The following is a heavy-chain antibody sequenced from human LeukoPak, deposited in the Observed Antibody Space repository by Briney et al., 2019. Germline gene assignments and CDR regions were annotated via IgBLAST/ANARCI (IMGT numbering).Heavy chain of an antibody. J-gene: IGHJ4*02. Sequence: ASVKVSCKASGYTFTSYYIHWVRQAPGEGLEWMGIINPSGGSTSYAQKFQGRVTMTRDMSTSTVYMELSSLRSEDTAVYYCARTSHYVDIATTIPYGIYYFDYWGQGTLVTVSS. D-gene: IGHD5-12*01. CDR1: GYTFTSYY. CDR3: ARTSHYVDIATTIPYGIYYFDY. CDR2: INPSGGST. V-gene: IGHV1-46*01.